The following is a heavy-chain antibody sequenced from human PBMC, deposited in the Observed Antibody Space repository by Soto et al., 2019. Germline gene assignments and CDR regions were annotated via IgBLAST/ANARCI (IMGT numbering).Heavy chain of an antibody. V-gene: IGHV3-30*18. CDR2: ISHDGNER. D-gene: IGHD6-13*01. CDR1: GFDFGSFG. Sequence: GGSLRLSCAASGFDFGSFGIHWVRQAPGRGLDWVAVISHDGNERKYADSVKGRFTISRDNSKDTLYLQMYSLRPDDTAIYYCAKDVEQQQLDYHIDHWGQGSLVTVSS. CDR3: AKDVEQQQLDYHIDH. J-gene: IGHJ4*02.